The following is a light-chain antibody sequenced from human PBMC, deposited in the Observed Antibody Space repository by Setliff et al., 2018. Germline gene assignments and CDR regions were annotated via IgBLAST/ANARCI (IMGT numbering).Light chain of an antibody. V-gene: IGLV1-40*01. Sequence: QSVLTQPPSVSGAPGQRVTISCTGSISDIGAGYDVHWYQQIPGTAPKLLIYDNENRPSGVPDRFSGSKSGTSASLAITGLQAEDEAYYYCQSYDDNLNGHVSFGGGTK. CDR3: QSYDDNLNGHVS. CDR1: ISDIGAGYD. CDR2: DNE. J-gene: IGLJ2*01.